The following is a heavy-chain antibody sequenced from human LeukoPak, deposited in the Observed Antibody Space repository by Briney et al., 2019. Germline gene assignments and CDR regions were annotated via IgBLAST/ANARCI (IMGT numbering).Heavy chain of an antibody. J-gene: IGHJ4*02. CDR1: GGSISSYY. Sequence: SETLSLTCTVSGGSISSYYWSWIRQPPGKGLEGIGEINHSGSTNYNPSLKSRVTISVDTSKNQFSLKLSSVAAADTAVYYCARLIGTRPPFDYWGQGTLVTVSS. V-gene: IGHV4-34*01. CDR3: ARLIGTRPPFDY. CDR2: INHSGST.